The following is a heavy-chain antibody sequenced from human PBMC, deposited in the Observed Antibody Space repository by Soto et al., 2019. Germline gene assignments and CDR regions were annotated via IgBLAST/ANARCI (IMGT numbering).Heavy chain of an antibody. V-gene: IGHV4-31*03. CDR1: GGSISSGGYY. D-gene: IGHD2-2*01. Sequence: QVQLQESGPGLVKPSQTLSLTCTVSGGSISSGGYYWSWIRQHPGKGLEWIGYIYYSGSTYYNPSLKSRVTISVDTSKNQFSLKLSSVTAEDTAVYYCARGVVLVPAALDYWGQGTLVTVSS. CDR3: ARGVVLVPAALDY. J-gene: IGHJ4*02. CDR2: IYYSGST.